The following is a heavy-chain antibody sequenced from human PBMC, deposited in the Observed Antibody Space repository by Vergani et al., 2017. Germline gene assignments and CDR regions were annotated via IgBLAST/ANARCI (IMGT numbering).Heavy chain of an antibody. CDR3: ARDGVRSYYYYYYMDV. CDR1: GFTFSSYS. J-gene: IGHJ6*03. Sequence: EVQLVESGGGLVQPGGSLRLSCAASGFTFSSYSMNWVRQAPGKGLEWVSYISSSSSTIYYADSVKGRFTISRDNAKNSLYLQMNSLRAEDTAVYYCARDGVRSYYYYYYMDVWGKGTTVTVSS. D-gene: IGHD2-8*01. CDR2: ISSSSSTI. V-gene: IGHV3-48*01.